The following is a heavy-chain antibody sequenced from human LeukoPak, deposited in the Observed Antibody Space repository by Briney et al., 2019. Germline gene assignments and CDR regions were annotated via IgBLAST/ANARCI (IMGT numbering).Heavy chain of an antibody. D-gene: IGHD2-2*01. CDR3: AKSPVVVPAAPFHY. CDR2: ISGSGGST. Sequence: PGGSLRLSCAASGFTFSSYWMSWVRQAPGKGLEWVSAISGSGGSTYYADSVKGRFTISRDNSKNTLYLQMNSLRAEDTAVYYCAKSPVVVPAAPFHYWGQGTLVTVSS. CDR1: GFTFSSYW. J-gene: IGHJ4*02. V-gene: IGHV3-23*01.